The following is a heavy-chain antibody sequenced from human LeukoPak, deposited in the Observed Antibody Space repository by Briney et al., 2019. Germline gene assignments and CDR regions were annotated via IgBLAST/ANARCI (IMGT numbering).Heavy chain of an antibody. Sequence: SETLSLTCAVYGGSFSGYYWSWIRQPPGKGLEWIGEINHSGSTNYNPSLKSRVTISVDTSKNQFSLKLSSVTAADTAVYYCARVLYYYMDVWGKGTTVTVSS. CDR2: INHSGST. CDR1: GGSFSGYY. J-gene: IGHJ6*03. CDR3: ARVLYYYMDV. V-gene: IGHV4-34*01.